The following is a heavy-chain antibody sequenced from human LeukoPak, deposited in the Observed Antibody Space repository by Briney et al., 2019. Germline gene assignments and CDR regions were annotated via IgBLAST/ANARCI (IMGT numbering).Heavy chain of an antibody. D-gene: IGHD3-22*01. CDR3: ARYYYDSSGYAGIDY. J-gene: IGHJ4*02. CDR2: IYYSGST. V-gene: IGHV4-39*07. CDR1: GGSISSSSYY. Sequence: SSETLSLTCTVSGGSISSSSYYWGWIRQPPGKGLEWIGSIYYSGSTYYNPSLKSRVTISIDTSKDQFSLKLSSVTAADTAVYYCARYYYDSSGYAGIDYWGQGTLVTVSS.